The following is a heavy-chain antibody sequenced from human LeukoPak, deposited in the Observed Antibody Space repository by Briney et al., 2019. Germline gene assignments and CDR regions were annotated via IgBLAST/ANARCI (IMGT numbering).Heavy chain of an antibody. CDR1: GFTFSSYA. D-gene: IGHD2-15*01. Sequence: GSLRLSCAASGFTFSSYAMSWVRQAPGKGLEWVSAISGSGGSTYYADSVKGRFTISRDNSKNTLYLQMNSLRAEDTAVYYCAKLPLPYYYYGMDVWGQGTTVTVSS. CDR3: AKLPLPYYYYGMDV. CDR2: ISGSGGST. J-gene: IGHJ6*02. V-gene: IGHV3-23*01.